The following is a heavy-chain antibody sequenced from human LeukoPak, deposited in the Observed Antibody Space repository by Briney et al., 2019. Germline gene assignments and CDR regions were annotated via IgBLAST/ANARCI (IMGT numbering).Heavy chain of an antibody. CDR3: AKEHGIVVVPAATKAEGDYFDY. D-gene: IGHD2-2*01. CDR1: GFTFSSYG. Sequence: GGSLRLSCAASGFTFSSYGMHWVRQAPGKGLEWVAFIRYDGSNKYYADSVKGRSTISRDNSKNTLYLQMNSLRAEDTAVYYCAKEHGIVVVPAATKAEGDYFDYWGQGTLVTVSS. V-gene: IGHV3-30*02. J-gene: IGHJ4*02. CDR2: IRYDGSNK.